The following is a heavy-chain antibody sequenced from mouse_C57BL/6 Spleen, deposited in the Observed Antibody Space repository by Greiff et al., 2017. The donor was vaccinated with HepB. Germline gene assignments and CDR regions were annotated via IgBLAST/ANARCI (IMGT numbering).Heavy chain of an antibody. J-gene: IGHJ4*01. CDR2: IWRGGST. CDR3: AKNDYGSSYYAMDY. V-gene: IGHV2-5*01. Sequence: QVQLKESGPGLVQPSQSLSITCTVSGFSLTSYGVHWVRQSPGKGLEWLGVIWRGGSTDYKAAFMSRLSITKDNSKSPVFFKMNSLQADDTAIYYCAKNDYGSSYYAMDYWGQGTSVTVSS. D-gene: IGHD1-1*01. CDR1: GFSLTSYG.